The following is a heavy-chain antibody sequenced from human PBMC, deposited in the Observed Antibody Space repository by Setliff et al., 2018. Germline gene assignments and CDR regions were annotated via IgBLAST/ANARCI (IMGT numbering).Heavy chain of an antibody. CDR3: AREGVDARSSTDYRYYMDV. D-gene: IGHD2-8*01. V-gene: IGHV4-39*02. CDR2: IHYSGST. J-gene: IGHJ6*03. Sequence: SETLSLTCTVSGGSISSGSYYWGWIRQPPRKGLEWIGSIHYSGSTYYNPSLKSRVTISVDTSKNQFSLKLDSVTAADTAVYYCAREGVDARSSTDYRYYMDVWGKGTTVTVSS. CDR1: GGSISSGSYY.